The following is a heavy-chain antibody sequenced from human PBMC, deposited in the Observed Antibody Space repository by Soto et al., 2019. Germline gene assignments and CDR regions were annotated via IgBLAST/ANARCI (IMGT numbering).Heavy chain of an antibody. Sequence: QVQLVQSGAEVKKPGSSVRVSCKSSGGVFSSFAISWVRQAPGQDHEWMGGIIPIFGSANYAQKFQDRVTITADESTSTVYMELSSLTSEDTAVYYCARGRENSALITTFDYWGQGSLVTVSS. CDR2: IIPIFGSA. CDR3: ARGRENSALITTFDY. V-gene: IGHV1-69*01. D-gene: IGHD3-16*01. J-gene: IGHJ4*02. CDR1: GGVFSSFA.